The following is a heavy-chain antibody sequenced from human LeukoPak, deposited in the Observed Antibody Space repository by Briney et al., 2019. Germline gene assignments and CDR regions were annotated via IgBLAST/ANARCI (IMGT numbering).Heavy chain of an antibody. V-gene: IGHV4-59*01. Sequence: SETLSLTCTVSGGSISSYYWSWIRQPPGKGLEWIGYIYYSGSTNYNPSLKSRVTISVDTSKNQFSLKLSSVTAADTAVYYCARDLRAAAANNWFDPWGQGTLVTVSS. CDR2: IYYSGST. D-gene: IGHD6-13*01. J-gene: IGHJ5*02. CDR3: ARDLRAAAANNWFDP. CDR1: GGSISSYY.